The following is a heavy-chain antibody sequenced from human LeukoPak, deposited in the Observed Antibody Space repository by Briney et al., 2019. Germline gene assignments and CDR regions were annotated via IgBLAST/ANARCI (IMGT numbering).Heavy chain of an antibody. CDR1: GGSITSGNYY. J-gene: IGHJ4*02. Sequence: SETLSLTCTLSGGSITSGNYYWRWIRQPPGKGLECIGSIYHTGNTDCNPSLKSHVSHSVDTSKNQFSLSLNSVTVADTAVYYCESGITMARHYWGQGTLVTVSS. CDR3: ESGITMARHY. CDR2: IYHTGNT. V-gene: IGHV4-39*07. D-gene: IGHD3-10*01.